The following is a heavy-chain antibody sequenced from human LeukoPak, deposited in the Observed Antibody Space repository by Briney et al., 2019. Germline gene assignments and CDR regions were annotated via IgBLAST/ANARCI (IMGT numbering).Heavy chain of an antibody. CDR3: ARGEWGDGYNSIFDY. J-gene: IGHJ4*02. V-gene: IGHV3-7*01. Sequence: PGGSLRLSCAASGFTFSSYWMNWVRLAPGKGLEWVANINQDGSERYYVDSVKGRFTISRDNAKNSLYLQMNSLRAEDTAVYYCARGEWGDGYNSIFDYWGQGTLVTVSS. CDR1: GFTFSSYW. CDR2: INQDGSER. D-gene: IGHD5-24*01.